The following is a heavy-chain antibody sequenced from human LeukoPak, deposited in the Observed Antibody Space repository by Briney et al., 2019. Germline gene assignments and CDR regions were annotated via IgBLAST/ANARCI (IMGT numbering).Heavy chain of an antibody. D-gene: IGHD6-13*01. J-gene: IGHJ3*02. Sequence: PGGSLRLSCAASGFTFSSYWMRWVRQAPGKGLEWVANIKQDGSEKYYVDSVKGRFTISRDNAKNSLYLQMNSLRAEDTAVYYCARDRHSPHIAAAGPAWDAFDIWGQGTMVTVPS. CDR1: GFTFSSYW. CDR3: ARDRHSPHIAAAGPAWDAFDI. CDR2: IKQDGSEK. V-gene: IGHV3-7*05.